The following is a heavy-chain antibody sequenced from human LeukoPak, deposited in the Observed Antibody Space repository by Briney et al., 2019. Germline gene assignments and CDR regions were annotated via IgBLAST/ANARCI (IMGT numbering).Heavy chain of an antibody. D-gene: IGHD6-19*01. V-gene: IGHV3-21*01. CDR2: ISSSSSYI. J-gene: IGHJ4*02. CDR1: GFTFSSYS. CDR3: AREGRIAVAGTKVDELPDY. Sequence: PGGSLRLSCAASGFTFSSYSMNWVRQAPGRGLEWVSSISSSSSYIYYADSVKGRFTISRDNAKNSLYLQMNSLRAEDTAVYYCAREGRIAVAGTKVDELPDYWGQGTLVTVSS.